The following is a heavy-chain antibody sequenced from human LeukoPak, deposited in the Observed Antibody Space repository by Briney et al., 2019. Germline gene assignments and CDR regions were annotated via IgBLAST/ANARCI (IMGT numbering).Heavy chain of an antibody. CDR1: GFTFSTYW. D-gene: IGHD2-15*01. V-gene: IGHV3-7*01. Sequence: PGGSPRLSCAASGFTFSTYWMSWIRQAPGKGLEWVANIKYDGSEKYYVDSVKGRFTVSRDNAKNSLYLQMNSLRAEDRAVYYCAREEWWFDYWGQGTLVTVSS. J-gene: IGHJ4*02. CDR2: IKYDGSEK. CDR3: AREEWWFDY.